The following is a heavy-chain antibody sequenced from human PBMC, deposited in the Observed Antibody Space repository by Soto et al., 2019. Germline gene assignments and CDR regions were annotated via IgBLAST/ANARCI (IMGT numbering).Heavy chain of an antibody. CDR1: GFTFRTYT. J-gene: IGHJ5*02. Sequence: GGSLRLSCAASGFTFRTYTMTWVRQAPGKGPEWVSGISGSSSSTYYADSVKGRFTISRDNSKNTLYLQMSGLRADDTAVYYCAKGLDSGWPNCFDPWGQGTLVTVSS. CDR3: AKGLDSGWPNCFDP. D-gene: IGHD6-19*01. CDR2: ISGSSSST. V-gene: IGHV3-23*01.